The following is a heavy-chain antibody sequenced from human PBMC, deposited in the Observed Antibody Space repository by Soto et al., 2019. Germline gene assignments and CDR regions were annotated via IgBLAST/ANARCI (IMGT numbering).Heavy chain of an antibody. D-gene: IGHD5-18*01. J-gene: IGHJ4*02. CDR2: IYWDDDK. CDR1: GFSLSTTGVG. CDR3: AHTTDTPLALDY. V-gene: IGHV2-5*02. Sequence: QITLKESGPTLVKPTQTLTLTCTFSGFSLSTTGVGVGWIRQPPGKALDWLALIYWDDDKRYSPSLKSRLTITQDTSKNQVVLTMTNMDPVDTATYYCAHTTDTPLALDYWGQGTLVTVSS.